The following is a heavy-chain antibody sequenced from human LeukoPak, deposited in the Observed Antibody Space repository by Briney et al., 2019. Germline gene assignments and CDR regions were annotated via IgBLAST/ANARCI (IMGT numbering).Heavy chain of an antibody. CDR1: GFTFSSYA. CDR3: AKNPIPGIAVAGIDY. J-gene: IGHJ4*02. CDR2: ISGSGGST. V-gene: IGHV3-23*01. D-gene: IGHD6-19*01. Sequence: PGGSLRLSCAASGFTFSSYAMSWVRQAPGKGLEWVSAISGSGGSTYYADSVKGRFTISRDNSKNTLYLQMNSLRAEDTAVYYCAKNPIPGIAVAGIDYWGQGTLVTVSS.